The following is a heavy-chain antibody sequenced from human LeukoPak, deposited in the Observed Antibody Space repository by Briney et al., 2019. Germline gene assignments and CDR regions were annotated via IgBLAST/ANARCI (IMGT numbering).Heavy chain of an antibody. V-gene: IGHV3-64*04. CDR2: ISSNGGSP. Sequence: GGSLRLSCSASGFTFSSYTMHWVRQAPGKGLEYVSAISSNGGSPHYADSVKGRFTISRDNSKNTLYLQLNSLRAEDTAVYYCAREQPGDFDYWGQGILVAVSS. CDR1: GFTFSSYT. J-gene: IGHJ4*02. CDR3: AREQPGDFDY. D-gene: IGHD3-16*01.